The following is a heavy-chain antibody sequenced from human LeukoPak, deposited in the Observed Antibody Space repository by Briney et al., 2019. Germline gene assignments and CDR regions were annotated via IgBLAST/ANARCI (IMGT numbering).Heavy chain of an antibody. D-gene: IGHD6-6*01. V-gene: IGHV1-2*02. J-gene: IGHJ4*02. CDR3: AREKYSSSTIDY. CDR2: INPNSGGT. CDR1: GYSFTAYY. Sequence: RASVKVSCKASGYSFTAYYIHWVRQAPGQGLEWMGWINPNSGGTNYAQKFQGRVTMSRDTSISTAYMELSRLRSDDTAVYYCAREKYSSSTIDYWGQGTLVTVSS.